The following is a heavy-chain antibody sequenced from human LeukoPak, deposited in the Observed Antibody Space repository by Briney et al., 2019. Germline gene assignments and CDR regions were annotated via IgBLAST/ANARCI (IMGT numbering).Heavy chain of an antibody. J-gene: IGHJ5*02. CDR3: AREMLDNHWFDP. D-gene: IGHD3-10*02. Sequence: KSSETLSLTCTVSGGSISSSSYYWGWIRQPPGKGLEWIGSIYYSGSTYYNPSLKSRVTISVDTSKNQFSLELTSLTAADTAVYYCAREMLDNHWFDPWGQGTLVTVSS. CDR2: IYYSGST. CDR1: GGSISSSSYY. V-gene: IGHV4-39*07.